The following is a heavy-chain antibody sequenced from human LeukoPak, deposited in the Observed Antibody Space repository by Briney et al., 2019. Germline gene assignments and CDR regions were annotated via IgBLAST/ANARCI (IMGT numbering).Heavy chain of an antibody. CDR3: TTAGRDYVWGSYRPFHY. CDR1: GFTFSSYA. CDR2: IKSKVDGGTT. Sequence: GGSLRLSCAASGFTFSSYAMSWVRQAPGKGLEWVGRIKSKVDGGTTDYGAPVEGRFTISRDDSKNMLYLEMNSLKTEDTAVYYCTTAGRDYVWGSYRPFHYWGQGTLVTISS. V-gene: IGHV3-15*01. D-gene: IGHD3-16*02. J-gene: IGHJ4*02.